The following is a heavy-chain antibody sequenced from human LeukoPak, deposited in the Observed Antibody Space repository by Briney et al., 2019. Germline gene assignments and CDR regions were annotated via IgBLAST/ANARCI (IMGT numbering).Heavy chain of an antibody. CDR1: GGTFSSYG. D-gene: IGHD3-10*01. V-gene: IGHV1-18*01. Sequence: GASVKVSCKASGGTFSSYGISWVRQAPGQGLEWMGWISAYNGNTNYAQKLQGRVTMTTDTSTSTAYMELRSLRSDDTAVYYCARDTMVRGTNPYNWFDPWGQGTLVTVSS. CDR2: ISAYNGNT. J-gene: IGHJ5*02. CDR3: ARDTMVRGTNPYNWFDP.